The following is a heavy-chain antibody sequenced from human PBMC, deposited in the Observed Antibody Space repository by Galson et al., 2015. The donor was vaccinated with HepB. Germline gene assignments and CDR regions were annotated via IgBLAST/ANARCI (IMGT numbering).Heavy chain of an antibody. J-gene: IGHJ6*02. CDR3: ARAYSSHYYYYGMDV. V-gene: IGHV4-34*01. Sequence: ETLSLTCAVYGGSFSGYYWSWIRQPPGKGLEWIGSIYYSGSTYYNPSLKSRVTISVDKSKNQFSLKLSSVTAADTAVYYCARAYSSHYYYYGMDVWGQGTTVTVSS. D-gene: IGHD6-13*01. CDR2: IYYSGST. CDR1: GGSFSGYY.